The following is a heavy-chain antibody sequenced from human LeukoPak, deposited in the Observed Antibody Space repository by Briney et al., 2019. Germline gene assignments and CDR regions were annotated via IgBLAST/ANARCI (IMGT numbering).Heavy chain of an antibody. J-gene: IGHJ3*02. CDR1: GGSISSHY. Sequence: SETLSLTCTVSGGSISSHYWSWIRQPPGKGLEWIGYIYHSGSTKYNPALKSRVTISVDTSRNQFSLKLSSVTAADTAVYYCARLPGGDSSSVVAFDIWGQGTMVTVSS. CDR2: IYHSGST. D-gene: IGHD2-21*02. CDR3: ARLPGGDSSSVVAFDI. V-gene: IGHV4-59*11.